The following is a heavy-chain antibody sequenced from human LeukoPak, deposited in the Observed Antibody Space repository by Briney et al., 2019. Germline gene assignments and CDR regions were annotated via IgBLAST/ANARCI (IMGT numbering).Heavy chain of an antibody. CDR2: IYTSGST. Sequence: SETLSLTCTVSGGSISSYYWSWIRQPAGKGLEWIGRIYTSGSTNYNPSLKSRITMSVDTSKNQFSLKLSSVTAADTAVYYCAREGNYYDFWSAYPDYWGQGTLVTVSS. CDR1: GGSISSYY. J-gene: IGHJ4*02. V-gene: IGHV4-4*07. D-gene: IGHD3-3*01. CDR3: AREGNYYDFWSAYPDY.